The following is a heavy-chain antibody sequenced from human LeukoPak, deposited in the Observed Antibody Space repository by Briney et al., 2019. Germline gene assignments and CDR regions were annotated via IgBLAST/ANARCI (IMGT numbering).Heavy chain of an antibody. V-gene: IGHV3-53*01. Sequence: GGSLRLSCAASGFTVSINYMIWVRQAPGKGLEWVSVIYSGGSTYYADSVKGRFTISRDNSKNTLYLQMNSLRADDTAVYYCAKRRWLGGIGVADPFDYWGQGTLVTVSS. D-gene: IGHD6-19*01. CDR2: IYSGGST. CDR3: AKRRWLGGIGVADPFDY. J-gene: IGHJ4*02. CDR1: GFTVSINY.